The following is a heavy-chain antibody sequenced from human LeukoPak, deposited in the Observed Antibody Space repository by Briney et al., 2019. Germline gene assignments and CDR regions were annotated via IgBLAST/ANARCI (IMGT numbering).Heavy chain of an antibody. CDR1: GFTVSSNY. CDR2: IYSGGST. J-gene: IGHJ6*02. CDR3: ARDYRRTYGLDV. Sequence: GGSLRLSCAASGFTVSSNYMSWVRQAPGKGLEWVSVIYSGGSTYYADSVKGRFTISRDNSKNTLYLQMNSLRAEDTAVYYCARDYRRTYGLDVWGQGTTVTVSS. D-gene: IGHD3-16*02. V-gene: IGHV3-66*01.